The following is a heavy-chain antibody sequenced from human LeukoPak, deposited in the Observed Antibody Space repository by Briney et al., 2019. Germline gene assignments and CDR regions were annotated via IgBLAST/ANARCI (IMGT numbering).Heavy chain of an antibody. CDR3: ARDQGVDWNDGYNY. CDR2: IIPILGIA. D-gene: IGHD1-1*01. CDR1: GYTFTGYY. J-gene: IGHJ4*02. V-gene: IGHV1-69*04. Sequence: SVKVSCKASGYTFTGYYMHWVRQAPGQGLEWMGRIIPILGIANYAQKFQGRVTITADKSTSTAYMELSSLRSEDTAVYYCARDQGVDWNDGYNYWGQGTLVTVSS.